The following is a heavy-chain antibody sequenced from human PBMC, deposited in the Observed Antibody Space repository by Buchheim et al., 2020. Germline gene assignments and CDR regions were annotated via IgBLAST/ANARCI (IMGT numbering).Heavy chain of an antibody. CDR2: IYYSGNT. CDR1: GGSISSGGYT. CDR3: ARGAYCSGGSCYSYNWFDP. V-gene: IGHV4-30-4*07. J-gene: IGHJ5*02. D-gene: IGHD2-15*01. Sequence: QVQLQESGPGLVKPSQTLSLTCAVSGGSISSGGYTWSWIRQPPGKGLEWIGYIYYSGNTYYNPSLKSRVTISGDTSKNQFSLKLSSVTAADTAVYYCARGAYCSGGSCYSYNWFDPWGQGIL.